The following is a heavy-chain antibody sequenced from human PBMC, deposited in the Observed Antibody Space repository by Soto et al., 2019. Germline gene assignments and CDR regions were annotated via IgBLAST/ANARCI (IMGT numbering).Heavy chain of an antibody. D-gene: IGHD3-3*01. V-gene: IGHV3-30*18. J-gene: IGHJ4*02. CDR3: VKDGSLEVPDVPLEEYFFDH. CDR2: SSYNGRNK. Sequence: QVQLVESGGGVVQAGKSLRLSCAASGFTFSAYGMHWVRQAPGKGLEWVAVSSYNGRNKYYVDSVKGRFSVSRDDSKNTVYLQMDSVRPEDTAVYYCVKDGSLEVPDVPLEEYFFDHWGQGTLVSVSS. CDR1: GFTFSAYG.